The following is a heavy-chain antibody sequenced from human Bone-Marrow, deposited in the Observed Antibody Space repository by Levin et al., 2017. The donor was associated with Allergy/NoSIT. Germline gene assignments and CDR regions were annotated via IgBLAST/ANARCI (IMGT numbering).Heavy chain of an antibody. CDR3: ARALRDVSGCYTIHHDAFDI. V-gene: IGHV1-46*01. Sequence: RASVKVSCKASGYTFTNYYMHWVRQAPGQGLEWMGIINPSGGSTTYAQKFQGRVTMTRDTSTSTVHMELSSLRSEDTAVYYCARALRDVSGCYTIHHDAFDIWGQGTMVTVS. CDR2: INPSGGST. CDR1: GYTFTNYY. J-gene: IGHJ3*02. D-gene: IGHD3-10*01.